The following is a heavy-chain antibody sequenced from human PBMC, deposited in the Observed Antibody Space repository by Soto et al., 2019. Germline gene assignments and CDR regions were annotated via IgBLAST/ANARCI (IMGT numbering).Heavy chain of an antibody. CDR2: ISHDGINK. CDR3: ARDMYSSDYFVKWFAP. CDR1: GFSFSSYA. D-gene: IGHD6-19*01. V-gene: IGHV3-30-3*01. Sequence: QVRLVESGGGVVQPGRSLKLSCTASGFSFSSYAMYWFRQPPGKGLEWVAVISHDGINKHYADSVKGRVTVSRDNSNHSLDLQLNSLIGEDTAMYYCARDMYSSDYFVKWFAPWGQGTLVTVSS. J-gene: IGHJ5*02.